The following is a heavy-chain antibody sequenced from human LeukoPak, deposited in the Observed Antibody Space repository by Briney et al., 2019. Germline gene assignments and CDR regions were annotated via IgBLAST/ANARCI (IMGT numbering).Heavy chain of an antibody. V-gene: IGHV1-69*13. Sequence: SVKVSCKASGGTFSSYAISWVRQAPGQGLEWMGGIIPIFGTANYAQKFQGRVTITADESTSTAYMELRSLRSDDTAVYYCARVWELGFDGFDIWGQGTMVTVSS. D-gene: IGHD3-16*01. CDR1: GGTFSSYA. J-gene: IGHJ3*02. CDR3: ARVWELGFDGFDI. CDR2: IIPIFGTA.